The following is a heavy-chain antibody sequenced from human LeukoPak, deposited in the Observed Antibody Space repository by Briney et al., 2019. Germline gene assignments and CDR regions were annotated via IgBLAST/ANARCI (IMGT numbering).Heavy chain of an antibody. CDR2: IKPDGGGT. D-gene: IGHD2-2*01. CDR1: GYTVTGNY. CDR3: ARQIVVVPETDVFDI. J-gene: IGHJ3*02. Sequence: ASVKVSCKASGYTVTGNYMHWVRQAPGQGLEWMGWIKPDGGGTNYAQKFQGWVTMNRDTSSSTPYMELSRLRSGGTAVYYCARQIVVVPETDVFDIWGQGTMVTVSS. V-gene: IGHV1-2*04.